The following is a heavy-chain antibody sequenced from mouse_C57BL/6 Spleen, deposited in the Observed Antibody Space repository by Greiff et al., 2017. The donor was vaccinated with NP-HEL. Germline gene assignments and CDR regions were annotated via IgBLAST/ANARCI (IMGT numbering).Heavy chain of an antibody. J-gene: IGHJ2*01. CDR2: IDPSDSYT. CDR3: ARSSSSYYFDY. V-gene: IGHV1-69*01. Sequence: QVQLQQPGAELVKPGASVKMSCKASGYTFTSYWITWVKQRPGQGLEWIGEIDPSDSYTNYNQKFKGKSTLTVDKSSSTAYMQLSSLTSEDSAVYYCARSSSSYYFDYWGQGTTLTVSS. CDR1: GYTFTSYW. D-gene: IGHD1-1*01.